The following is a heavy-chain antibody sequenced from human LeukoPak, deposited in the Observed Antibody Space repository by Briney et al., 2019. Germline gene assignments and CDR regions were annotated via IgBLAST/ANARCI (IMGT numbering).Heavy chain of an antibody. CDR1: GFTFSSYG. J-gene: IGHJ6*03. D-gene: IGHD2-2*01. V-gene: IGHV3-30*02. CDR3: ANCGIVVVPAALEPRNYYKDV. Sequence: PGESLRLSCAASGFTFSSYGMHWVRQAPGKGLEWVAFIRYDGSNKYYADSVKGRFTISRDNSKNTLYLQMNSLRAEDTAVYYCANCGIVVVPAALEPRNYYKDVWGKGTTVTVSS. CDR2: IRYDGSNK.